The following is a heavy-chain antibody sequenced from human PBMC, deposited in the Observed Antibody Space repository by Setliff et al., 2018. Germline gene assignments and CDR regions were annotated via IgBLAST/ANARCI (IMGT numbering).Heavy chain of an antibody. V-gene: IGHV4-39*01. CDR3: ARHEFVGGYYGSVTYRHFDY. CDR1: GGSISSSSYQ. J-gene: IGHJ4*02. D-gene: IGHD3-10*01. CDR2: IYYSGTA. Sequence: NPSETLSLTCTVSGGSISSSSYQWGWVRQTPGKGLEWIGSIYYSGTAYYNPSLKSRVTISVDTSKNQFSLQVTSVTATDTAVYYCARHEFVGGYYGSVTYRHFDYWGQGILVTVSS.